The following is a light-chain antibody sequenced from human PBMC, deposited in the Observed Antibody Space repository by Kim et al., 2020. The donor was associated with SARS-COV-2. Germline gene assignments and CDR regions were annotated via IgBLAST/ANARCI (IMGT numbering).Light chain of an antibody. CDR3: QQYNNWFPYT. CDR1: QSIGPN. Sequence: APGPMPLLPCRPRQSIGPNLAWYHPKPCQAPRLLIYGASTRATGVPARISGSASGSDFTPTISSLQSGDFGIYYCQQYNNWFPYTFGQGTELEI. V-gene: IGKV3-15*01. CDR2: GAS. J-gene: IGKJ2*01.